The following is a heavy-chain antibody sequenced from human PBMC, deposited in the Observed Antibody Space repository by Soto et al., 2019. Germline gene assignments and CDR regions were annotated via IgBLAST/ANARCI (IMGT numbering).Heavy chain of an antibody. D-gene: IGHD3-22*01. CDR3: AATLDWGSYDFGGYPS. J-gene: IGHJ4*02. V-gene: IGHV1-58*01. CDR1: GFTFSRSA. CDR2: IVAASGKT. Sequence: GASVKVSCKGSGFTFSRSAVQWVRQARGQGLEWIGWIVAASGKTDYSQIFQERVTITGDMSTSTAYMELSSLSSEDTAVYYCAATLDWGSYDFGGYPSWGQGTLVTVS.